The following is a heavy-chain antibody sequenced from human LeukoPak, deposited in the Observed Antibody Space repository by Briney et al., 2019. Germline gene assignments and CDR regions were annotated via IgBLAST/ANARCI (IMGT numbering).Heavy chain of an antibody. CDR1: GFTFSSFA. CDR3: ARDREATGDYFDY. J-gene: IGHJ4*02. D-gene: IGHD1-14*01. CDR2: ISGSARRT. V-gene: IGHV3-23*01. Sequence: PGGSLRLSCAGSGFTFSSFAMNWVRQAPGKGLEWVSAISGSARRTYYADSVKGRFTISRDNAKNSLYLQMNSLRAEDTAVYYCARDREATGDYFDYWGQGTLVTVSS.